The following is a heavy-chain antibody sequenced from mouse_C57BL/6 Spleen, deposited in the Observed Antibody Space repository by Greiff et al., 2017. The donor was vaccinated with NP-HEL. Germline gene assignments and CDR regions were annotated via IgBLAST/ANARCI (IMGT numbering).Heavy chain of an antibody. D-gene: IGHD1-1*01. Sequence: QVQLQQPGAELVKPGASVKVSCKASGYTFTSYWLHWVKQRPGPGLEWIVMIHPSDSDTNYNQKFKGKATLTVDKSSSTAYMQLSSLTSEDSAVYYCAIRGSSYVGAMDYWGKGTSVTVSS. J-gene: IGHJ4*01. CDR3: AIRGSSYVGAMDY. CDR1: GYTFTSYW. V-gene: IGHV1-74*01. CDR2: IHPSDSDT.